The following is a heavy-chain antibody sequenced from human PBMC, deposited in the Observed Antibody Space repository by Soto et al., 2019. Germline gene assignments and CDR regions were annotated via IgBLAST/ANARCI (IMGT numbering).Heavy chain of an antibody. CDR3: AIQDRKVSWGAFDI. V-gene: IGHV1-18*01. Sequence: GASVKVSCKASGYTFTSYGISWARQAPGQGLEWMGWISAYNGNTNYAQKLQGRVTMTTDTSTSTAYMELRSLRSDDTAVYYCAIQDRKVSWGAFDIWGQGTMVTVSS. D-gene: IGHD1-1*01. CDR1: GYTFTSYG. J-gene: IGHJ3*02. CDR2: ISAYNGNT.